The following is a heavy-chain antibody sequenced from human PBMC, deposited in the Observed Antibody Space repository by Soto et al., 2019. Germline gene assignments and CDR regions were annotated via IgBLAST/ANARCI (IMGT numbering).Heavy chain of an antibody. CDR3: ASSFTVPSAIAY. CDR2: ISAYNGNT. Sequence: GASVKVSCKAFGYTFTSYGISWVRQAPGQGLEWMGWISAYNGNTNYAQKVQGRVTMTTDTSTSTAYMELRSLRSEDTAVYYCASSFTVPSAIAYWGQGTLVTVSS. D-gene: IGHD2-2*02. CDR1: GYTFTSYG. V-gene: IGHV1-18*01. J-gene: IGHJ4*02.